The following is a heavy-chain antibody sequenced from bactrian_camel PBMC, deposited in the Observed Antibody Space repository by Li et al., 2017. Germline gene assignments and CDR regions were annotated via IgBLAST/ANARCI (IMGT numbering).Heavy chain of an antibody. CDR2: IDLGGGAE. V-gene: IGHV3S26*01. D-gene: IGHD6*01. J-gene: IGHJ4*01. CDR3: ATEGGARTVRPRGSVFRSYEFFF. CDR1: GYAAYSVYC. Sequence: HVQLVESGGGLVQAGGSLTLSCAASGYAAYSVYCRAWFRQRPGQEREGLAVIDLGGGAETYIDSMRGRFFISRDNSKRTLWLQMNNLKPEDTAVYYCATEGGARTVRPRGSVFRSYEFFFWGQGTQVTVS.